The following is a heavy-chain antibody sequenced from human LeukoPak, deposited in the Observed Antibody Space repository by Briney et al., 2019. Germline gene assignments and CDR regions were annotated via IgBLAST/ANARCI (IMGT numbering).Heavy chain of an antibody. CDR3: AGGNIVATHYFDY. D-gene: IGHD5-12*01. J-gene: IGHJ4*02. CDR2: IWYDGSNK. Sequence: PGGSLRLSCAASGFTFSSYGMHWVRQAPGKGLEWVAVIWYDGSNKFYADSVKGRFTISRDNSKNTLYLQMNSLRAEDTAVYYCAGGNIVATHYFDYWGQGTLVTVSS. CDR1: GFTFSSYG. V-gene: IGHV3-33*01.